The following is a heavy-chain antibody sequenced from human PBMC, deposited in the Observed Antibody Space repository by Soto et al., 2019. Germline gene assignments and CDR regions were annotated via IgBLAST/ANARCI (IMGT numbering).Heavy chain of an antibody. Sequence: NPSETLSLTCTVSGGSISSGDYYCSWIRQPPGKGLEWIGYIYYSGSTYYNPSLKSRVTTSIDTSRNQISLKWTSVTAADTAVYYCARDARPPGSGSSSWFDPWGQGTLVAVSS. D-gene: IGHD3-10*01. J-gene: IGHJ5*02. V-gene: IGHV4-30-4*01. CDR1: GGSISSGDYY. CDR2: IYYSGST. CDR3: ARDARPPGSGSSSWFDP.